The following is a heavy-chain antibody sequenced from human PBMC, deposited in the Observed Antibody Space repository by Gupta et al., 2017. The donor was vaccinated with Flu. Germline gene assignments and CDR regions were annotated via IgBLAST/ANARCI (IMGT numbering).Heavy chain of an antibody. J-gene: IGHJ4*02. V-gene: IGHV3-48*03. D-gene: IGHD6-6*01. CDR2: ISSSGSTI. CDR1: GFTFSSYE. Sequence: EVQLVESGGGLVQPVGSLRLSCAASGFTFSSYEMNWVRQAPGKGLEWVSYISSSGSTIYYADSVKGRFTISRDNAKNSLYLQMNSLRAEDTAVYYCAREFEQLVRGVDYWGQGTLVTVSS. CDR3: AREFEQLVRGVDY.